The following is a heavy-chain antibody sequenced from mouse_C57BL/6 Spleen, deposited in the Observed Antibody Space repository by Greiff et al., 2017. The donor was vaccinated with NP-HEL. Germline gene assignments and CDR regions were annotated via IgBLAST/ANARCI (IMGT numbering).Heavy chain of an antibody. CDR1: GFTFSDYY. D-gene: IGHD1-1*01. Sequence: EVKLVESEGGLVQPGSSMKLSCTASGFTFSDYYMAWVRQVPEKGLEWVANINYDGSSTYYLDSLKSRFIISRDNAKNILYLQMSSLKSEDTATYYCARITTVVASSYWYFDVWGTGTTVTVSS. CDR2: INYDGSST. J-gene: IGHJ1*03. V-gene: IGHV5-16*01. CDR3: ARITTVVASSYWYFDV.